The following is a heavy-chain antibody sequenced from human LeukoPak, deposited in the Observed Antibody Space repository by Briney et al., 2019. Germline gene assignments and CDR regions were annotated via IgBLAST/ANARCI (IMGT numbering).Heavy chain of an antibody. CDR2: ISNSGSTI. D-gene: IGHD3-10*01. CDR3: ARDSLIQYGSGSYWGFDY. J-gene: IGHJ4*02. CDR1: GYTFSSYE. Sequence: GGSLRLSCAASGYTFSSYEMNWVRPAPGKGLEWVSYISNSGSTIYYADSVKGRFTISRDNAKNSLYLQMNSLRAEDTAVYYCARDSLIQYGSGSYWGFDYWGQGILVTVYS. V-gene: IGHV3-48*03.